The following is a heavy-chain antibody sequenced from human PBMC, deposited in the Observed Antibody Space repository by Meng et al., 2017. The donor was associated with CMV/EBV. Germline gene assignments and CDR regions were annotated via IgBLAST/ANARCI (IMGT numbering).Heavy chain of an antibody. D-gene: IGHD5-24*01. CDR2: ISGSGGST. CDR3: AKVLAGDGTLDY. V-gene: IGHV3-23*01. J-gene: IGHJ4*02. CDR1: GFTFSSYA. Sequence: VQLLGSGVGLVQPGGSLRLSCAASGFTFSSYAMSWVRQAPGKGLEWVSAISGSGGSTYYADSVKGRFTISRDNSKNTLYLQMNSLRAEDTAVYYCAKVLAGDGTLDYWGQGTLVTVAS.